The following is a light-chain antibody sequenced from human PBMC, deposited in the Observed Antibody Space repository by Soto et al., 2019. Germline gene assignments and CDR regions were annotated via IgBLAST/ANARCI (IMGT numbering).Light chain of an antibody. CDR3: QQRSNWPQLT. Sequence: LTQSPATLSLSPGERATLSCRASLNVNSYLAWYQQTPGQAPRLLIYDASNRATGIPDRFSGSGSGTDYTLTISSLEPEDFAVYYCQQRSNWPQLTFGGGTKVDI. V-gene: IGKV3-11*01. CDR2: DAS. CDR1: LNVNSY. J-gene: IGKJ4*01.